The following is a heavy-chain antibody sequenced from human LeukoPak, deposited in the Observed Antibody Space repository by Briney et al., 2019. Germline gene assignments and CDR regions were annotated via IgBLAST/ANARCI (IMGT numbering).Heavy chain of an antibody. CDR1: GFTVSSNY. Sequence: PGGSLRLSCAASGFTVSSNYMNWVRQAPGKGLVWVSRINSDGSSTSYADSVKGRFTISRDNAKNTLYLQMNSLRAEDTAVYYCARVHSSGWYRGKYWYFDLWGRGTLVTVSS. D-gene: IGHD6-19*01. CDR2: INSDGSST. V-gene: IGHV3-74*01. CDR3: ARVHSSGWYRGKYWYFDL. J-gene: IGHJ2*01.